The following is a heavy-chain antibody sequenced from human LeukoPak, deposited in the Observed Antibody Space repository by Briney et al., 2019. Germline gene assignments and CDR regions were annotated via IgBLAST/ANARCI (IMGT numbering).Heavy chain of an antibody. CDR3: ARDLPYGSGSYSGFDP. J-gene: IGHJ5*02. Sequence: GASVKVSCKASGYTFTGYYMHWVRQAPGQGLEWMGWINPNSGGTNYAQKFQGRVTMTRDTSISTAYMELSRVRSDDTAVYYCARDLPYGSGSYSGFDPWGQGTLVTVSS. CDR2: INPNSGGT. D-gene: IGHD3-10*01. V-gene: IGHV1-2*02. CDR1: GYTFTGYY.